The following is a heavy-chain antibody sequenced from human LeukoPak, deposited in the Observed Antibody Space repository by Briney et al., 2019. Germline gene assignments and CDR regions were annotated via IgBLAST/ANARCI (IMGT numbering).Heavy chain of an antibody. CDR3: ARGPVFGAFDI. V-gene: IGHV3-48*04. CDR1: GFTFSGYS. Sequence: GGSLRLSCAASGFTFSGYSMNWVRQAPGKGLEWVSYISTSGSTIYYADSVKGRFTISRDNAKNSLYLQMNSLRAEDTAVYYCARGPVFGAFDIWGQGTMVTVSS. CDR2: ISTSGSTI. D-gene: IGHD2-21*01. J-gene: IGHJ3*02.